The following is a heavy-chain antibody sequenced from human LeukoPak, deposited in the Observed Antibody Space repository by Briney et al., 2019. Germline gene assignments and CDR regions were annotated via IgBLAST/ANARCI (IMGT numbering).Heavy chain of an antibody. CDR1: GFTFDDYT. CDR3: ASNVDTATRAY. J-gene: IGHJ4*02. D-gene: IGHD5-18*01. V-gene: IGHV3-43*01. CDR2: FSWDGVTT. Sequence: GGSLRLSCAATGFTFDDYTMHWVRQPPGKGLEWVSLFSWDGVTTYYADSVKGRFTISRDSGKNSLYLQMNSLRAEDTAVYYCASNVDTATRAYWGQGTLVTVSS.